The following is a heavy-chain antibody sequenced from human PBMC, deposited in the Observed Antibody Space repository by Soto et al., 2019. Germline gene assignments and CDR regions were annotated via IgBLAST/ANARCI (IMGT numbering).Heavy chain of an antibody. CDR2: ISYDGSNK. D-gene: IGHD1-20*01. V-gene: IGHV3-30-3*01. Sequence: PGGSLRLSCAASGFTFSSYAMHWVRQAPGKGLEWVAVISYDGSNKYYADSVKGRFTISRDNSKNTLYLQMNSLRAEDTAVYYCARDLIHIIRYIFDYWGQGTLVTVSS. CDR3: ARDLIHIIRYIFDY. J-gene: IGHJ4*02. CDR1: GFTFSSYA.